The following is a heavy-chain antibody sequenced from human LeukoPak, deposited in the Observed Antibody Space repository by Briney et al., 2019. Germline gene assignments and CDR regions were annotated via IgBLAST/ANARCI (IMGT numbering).Heavy chain of an antibody. J-gene: IGHJ4*02. V-gene: IGHV4-34*01. CDR1: GGSFSGYY. CDR2: INHSGSP. Sequence: SETLSLTCAVYGGSFSGYYWSWIRQPPGKGLEWIGEINHSGSPNYNPSLKSRVTISVDTSKNQFSLKLSSVTAADTAVYYCARVGMVVAANDYWGQGTLVTVSS. D-gene: IGHD2-15*01. CDR3: ARVGMVVAANDY.